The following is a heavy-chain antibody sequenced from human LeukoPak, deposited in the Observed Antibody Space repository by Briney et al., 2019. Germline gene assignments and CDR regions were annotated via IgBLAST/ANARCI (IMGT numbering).Heavy chain of an antibody. CDR3: ASSNSGYEYYFDY. J-gene: IGHJ4*02. CDR2: IIPIFGTA. D-gene: IGHD5-12*01. CDR1: GGTFSSYA. Sequence: SVKVSCKASGGTFSSYAISWVRQAPGQGLEWMGGIIPIFGTANYAQKFQGRVTITTDESTSTAYMELSSLRSEDTAVYYCASSNSGYEYYFDYWGQGTLVTVSS. V-gene: IGHV1-69*05.